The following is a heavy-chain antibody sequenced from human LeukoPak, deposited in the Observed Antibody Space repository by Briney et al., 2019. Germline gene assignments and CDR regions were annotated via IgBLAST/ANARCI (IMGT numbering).Heavy chain of an antibody. CDR2: ISSSGSTI. CDR3: AQIYTYGSSQFDY. CDR1: GFTFSNYE. V-gene: IGHV3-48*03. Sequence: GGSLRLSCAASGFTFSNYEMNWVRQAPGKGLEWVSYISSSGSTIYYADSVKGRFTISRDNAKNSLYLQMNSLRAEDTAVYYCAQIYTYGSSQFDYWGQGTRVTVSS. J-gene: IGHJ4*02. D-gene: IGHD5-18*01.